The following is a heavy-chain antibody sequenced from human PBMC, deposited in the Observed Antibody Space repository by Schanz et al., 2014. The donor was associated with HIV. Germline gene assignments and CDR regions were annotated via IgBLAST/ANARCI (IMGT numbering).Heavy chain of an antibody. J-gene: IGHJ4*02. CDR3: ARGARDCTNGVCGGYYFDY. V-gene: IGHV1-8*01. D-gene: IGHD2-8*01. CDR1: GYTFTTND. CDR2: MNPNSGNT. Sequence: QVQLVQSGAEVKKPGASVKVSCKASGYTFTTNDINWVRQATGQGLEWMRWMNPNSGNTGYAQKFQGRVTLTRNTSISTAYMELSSLTSEDTAVYYCARGARDCTNGVCGGYYFDYWGQGTLVTVSS.